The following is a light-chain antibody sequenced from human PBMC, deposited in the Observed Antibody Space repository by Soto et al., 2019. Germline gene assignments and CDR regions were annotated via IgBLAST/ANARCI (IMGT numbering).Light chain of an antibody. Sequence: QSALTQPASVSGSPGQSITISCTGTSRDVGGYNYVSWYQQHPGKAPKFMIYEVSNRPSGVSNRFSGSKSGNTASLTISGLQAEDEADYYCSSYTRNSTLVFGGGTKLTVL. CDR1: SRDVGGYNY. J-gene: IGLJ2*01. V-gene: IGLV2-14*01. CDR3: SSYTRNSTLV. CDR2: EVS.